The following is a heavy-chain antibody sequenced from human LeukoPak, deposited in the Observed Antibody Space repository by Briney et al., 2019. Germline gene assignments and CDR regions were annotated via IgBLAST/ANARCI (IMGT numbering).Heavy chain of an antibody. CDR1: GGSFSGYY. CDR2: INHSGNT. Sequence: PSETLSLTCAVYGGSFSGYYWSWIRQPPGKGLEWIGEINHSGNTNYNPSLKSRVTISVDTSKNQFSLRLSSVTAADTAVYYCARHTTDYYQIDYWGQGTLVTVSS. J-gene: IGHJ4*02. V-gene: IGHV4-34*01. CDR3: ARHTTDYYQIDY. D-gene: IGHD3-9*01.